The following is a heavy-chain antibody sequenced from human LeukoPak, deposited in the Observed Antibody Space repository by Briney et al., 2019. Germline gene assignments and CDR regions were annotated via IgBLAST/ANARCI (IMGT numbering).Heavy chain of an antibody. D-gene: IGHD2-2*01. CDR1: GFTFSSYW. J-gene: IGHJ6*02. Sequence: PGGSLRLSCAASGFTFSSYWMSWVRQAPGKGLEWEANIKQDGSEKYYVDSVKGRFTISRDNAKNSLYLQMNSLRAEDTAVYYCARDLGYQLLTNLYYYYGMDVWGQGTTVTVSS. CDR3: ARDLGYQLLTNLYYYYGMDV. CDR2: IKQDGSEK. V-gene: IGHV3-7*01.